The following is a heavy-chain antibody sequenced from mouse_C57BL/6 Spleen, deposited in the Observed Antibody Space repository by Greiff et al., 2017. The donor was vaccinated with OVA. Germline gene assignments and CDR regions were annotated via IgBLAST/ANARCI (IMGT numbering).Heavy chain of an antibody. CDR3: ARGYYGSSAYFDY. V-gene: IGHV1-64*01. CDR1: GYTFTSYW. J-gene: IGHJ2*01. Sequence: QVQLQQSGAELVKPGASVKLSCKASGYTFTSYWMHWVKQRPGQGLEWIGMIHPNSGSTNYNEKFKSKATLTVDKSSSTAYMQLSSLTSEDSAVYYCARGYYGSSAYFDYWGQGTTLTVSS. D-gene: IGHD1-1*01. CDR2: IHPNSGST.